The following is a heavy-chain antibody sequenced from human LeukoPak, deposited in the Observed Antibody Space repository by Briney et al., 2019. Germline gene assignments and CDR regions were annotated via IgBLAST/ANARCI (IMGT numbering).Heavy chain of an antibody. D-gene: IGHD1-26*01. Sequence: GRSLRLSCAASGFTFSSYAMLWVRQAPGKGLEWVAVISYDGSNKYYADSVKGRFTISRDNSKNTLYLQMNSLRAEDTAVYYCARGHSGSYYDPFDYWGQGTLVTVSS. CDR2: ISYDGSNK. J-gene: IGHJ4*02. V-gene: IGHV3-30*01. CDR3: ARGHSGSYYDPFDY. CDR1: GFTFSSYA.